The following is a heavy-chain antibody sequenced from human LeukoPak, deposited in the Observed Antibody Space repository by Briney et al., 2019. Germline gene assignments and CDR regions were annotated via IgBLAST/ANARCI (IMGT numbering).Heavy chain of an antibody. J-gene: IGHJ4*02. CDR2: INHSGST. CDR1: GGSFSGYY. CDR3: ARGRIKADY. V-gene: IGHV4-34*01. Sequence: PSETLSLTCAVYGGSFSGYYWSWIRQPPGKGLEWIGEINHSGSTNYNPSLKSRVTISVDTSKNQFSLKLSSVTAADTAVYYCARGRIKADYWGQGTLVTVSS. D-gene: IGHD2/OR15-2a*01.